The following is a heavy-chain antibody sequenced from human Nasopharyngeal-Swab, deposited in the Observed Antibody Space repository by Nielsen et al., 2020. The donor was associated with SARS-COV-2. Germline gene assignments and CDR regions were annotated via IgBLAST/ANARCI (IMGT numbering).Heavy chain of an antibody. D-gene: IGHD6-19*01. CDR3: ARDSRSGWLY. Sequence: SETLSLTCTVSGGSISSYYWSWIRQPPGKGLEWIGYIYYSGSTNYNPYLKSRVTISVDTSKNQFSLKLSSVTAADTAVYYCARDSRSGWLYWGQGTLVTVSS. CDR2: IYYSGST. V-gene: IGHV4-59*01. J-gene: IGHJ4*02. CDR1: GGSISSYY.